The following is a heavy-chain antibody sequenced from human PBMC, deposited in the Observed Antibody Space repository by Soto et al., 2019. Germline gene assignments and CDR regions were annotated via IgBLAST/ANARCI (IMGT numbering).Heavy chain of an antibody. CDR2: IYATGAT. J-gene: IGHJ5*02. Sequence: SETLSLTCTVSGASISGYYWSWIRKSAGKGLEWIGRIYATGATDYNPSLKSRVMMSVDASKKQFSLKLRSVAAADTAVYYCVRDGTKTLRDWFDPWGQGISVTVSS. V-gene: IGHV4-4*07. CDR3: VRDGTKTLRDWFDP. CDR1: GASISGYY. D-gene: IGHD1-1*01.